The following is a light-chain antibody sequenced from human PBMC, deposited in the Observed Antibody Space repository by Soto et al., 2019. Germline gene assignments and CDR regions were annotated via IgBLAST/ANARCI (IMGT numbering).Light chain of an antibody. CDR3: QHYNDFSRT. CDR2: DAS. CDR1: QSISTW. J-gene: IGKJ2*02. Sequence: DIQMTQSPSTLSASVGDRVTITCRASQSISTWLAWYQQKPGKAPKLLIYDASTLQSGVPSRFSGSGSGTKLTLTISSLQPDDFATYYCQHYNDFSRTFGQGTKVDIK. V-gene: IGKV1-5*01.